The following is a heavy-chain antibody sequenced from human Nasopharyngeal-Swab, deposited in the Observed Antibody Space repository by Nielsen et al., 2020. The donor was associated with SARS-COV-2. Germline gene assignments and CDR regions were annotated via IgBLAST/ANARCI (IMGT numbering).Heavy chain of an antibody. CDR3: AILEGNGSGSP. Sequence: GESLKISCAASGFTVSSNYMNWVRQAPGKGLEWVSVIYTSGSTYYADSVKGRFTISRDNSKNTLYLQMNSLRAEDTAVYYCAILEGNGSGSPWGQGTLVTVSS. CDR1: GFTVSSNY. CDR2: IYTSGST. D-gene: IGHD3-10*01. V-gene: IGHV3-66*01. J-gene: IGHJ5*02.